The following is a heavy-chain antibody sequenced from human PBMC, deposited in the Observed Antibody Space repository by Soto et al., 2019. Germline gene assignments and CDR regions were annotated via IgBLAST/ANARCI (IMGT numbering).Heavy chain of an antibody. CDR1: GGSISSGGYY. V-gene: IGHV4-31*03. CDR2: IYYSGST. Sequence: SETLSLTCTVSGGSISSGGYYWSWIRQHPGKGLEWIGYIYYSGSTYYNPSLKSRVTISVDTSKKQFSLKLSSVTAADTAVYYCARESNYYYDSSGYLYYFDYWGQGTLVTVSS. CDR3: ARESNYYYDSSGYLYYFDY. D-gene: IGHD3-22*01. J-gene: IGHJ4*02.